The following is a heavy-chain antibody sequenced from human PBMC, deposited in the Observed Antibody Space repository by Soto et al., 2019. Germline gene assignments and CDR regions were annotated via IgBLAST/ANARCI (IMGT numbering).Heavy chain of an antibody. D-gene: IGHD3-10*01. V-gene: IGHV4-59*01. CDR2: IYYSGST. CDR1: GGSISSYY. Sequence: SETLSLTCTVSGGSISSYYWSWIRQPPGKGLEWIGYIYYSGSTNYNPSLKSRVTISVDTSKNQFSLKLSSVTAADTAVYYCARTYYYGSGSLYYSDYWGQGTLVTVSS. CDR3: ARTYYYGSGSLYYSDY. J-gene: IGHJ4*02.